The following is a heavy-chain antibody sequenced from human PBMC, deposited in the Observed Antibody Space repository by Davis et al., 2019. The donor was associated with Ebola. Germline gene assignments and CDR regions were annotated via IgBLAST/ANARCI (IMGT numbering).Heavy chain of an antibody. CDR2: ISGAGYNT. CDR1: GFTFTNYA. V-gene: IGHV3-23*01. CDR3: ATCGFCVSSSGIDY. J-gene: IGHJ4*02. D-gene: IGHD6-19*01. Sequence: GESLKISCEASGFTFTNYAMSWVRQGPGQGLEWAAGISGAGYNTYHADSVKGRFTISRDNSKNTLYLQMNSLSADDTAVYYCATCGFCVSSSGIDYRGQGTLVTVSS.